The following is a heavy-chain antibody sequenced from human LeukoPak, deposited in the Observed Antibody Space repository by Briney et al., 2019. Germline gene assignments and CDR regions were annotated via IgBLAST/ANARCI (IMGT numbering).Heavy chain of an antibody. D-gene: IGHD3-10*01. V-gene: IGHV3-15*01. J-gene: IGHJ4*02. CDR1: GFTFSNAW. CDR2: IKSKTDGGTT. CDR3: TTEVRYYGSGSYYSVY. Sequence: GGSLRLSCAASGFTFSNAWMSWVRQAPGKGLEWVGRIKSKTDGGTTDYAAPVKGRFTISRDDSKNTLYLQMNSLKTEDTAVYYYTTEVRYYGSGSYYSVYWGQGTLVTVSS.